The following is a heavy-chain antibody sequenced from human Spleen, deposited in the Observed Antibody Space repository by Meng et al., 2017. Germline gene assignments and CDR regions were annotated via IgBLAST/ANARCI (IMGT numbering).Heavy chain of an antibody. J-gene: IGHJ4*02. D-gene: IGHD4-23*01. CDR1: GLKFTDAW. V-gene: IGHV3-15*01. CDR3: AHCRGPGGVDFGY. Sequence: EVQVVDSGGGLVKPGGSRRLSCAVAGLKFTDAWMSWVRQAPGKGLEWVGRIKRGGTTDYAAPVEGRFTISRDDSKNMVYLHMNNLRTEDTALYYCAHCRGPGGVDFGYWGQGTLVTVSS. CDR2: IKRGGTT.